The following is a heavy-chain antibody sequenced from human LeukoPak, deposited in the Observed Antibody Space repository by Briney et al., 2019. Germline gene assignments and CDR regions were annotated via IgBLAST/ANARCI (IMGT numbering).Heavy chain of an antibody. V-gene: IGHV5-51*01. CDR1: GYSFTSYW. J-gene: IGHJ5*02. D-gene: IGHD2-2*01. CDR3: ARLKDCSSTSCYFGWFDP. Sequence: GESLQISCQGSGYSFTSYWIGWVRQMPGKGLEWMGIIYPGDSDTRYSPSFQGQVTISADKSISTAYLQWSSLKASDTAMYYRARLKDCSSTSCYFGWFDPWGQGTLVTVSS. CDR2: IYPGDSDT.